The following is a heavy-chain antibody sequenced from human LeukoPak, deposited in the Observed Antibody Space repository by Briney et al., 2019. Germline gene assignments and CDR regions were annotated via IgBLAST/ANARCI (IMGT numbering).Heavy chain of an antibody. CDR3: ARGFPYYDMSTARWTLMSYFDI. J-gene: IGHJ4*02. Sequence: PSETLSLTCTVSGGSISSYYRSWIRQPPGKGLEWIGYIHHSGGTTYNPSLKGRVTISEDTSKNLFALKLTSVTAADTAVYYCARGFPYYDMSTARWTLMSYFDIWGQGNLVTVPS. V-gene: IGHV4-59*01. D-gene: IGHD3-9*01. CDR2: IHHSGGT. CDR1: GGSISSYY.